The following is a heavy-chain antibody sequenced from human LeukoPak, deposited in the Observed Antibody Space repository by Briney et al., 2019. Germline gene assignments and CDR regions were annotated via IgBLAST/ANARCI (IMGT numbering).Heavy chain of an antibody. V-gene: IGHV4-30-4*01. CDR3: AREQVAASDYYYYGMDV. J-gene: IGHJ6*02. CDR1: GGSISSGDYY. CDR2: IYYSGST. Sequence: KPSQTLSLTCTVSGGSISSGDYYWSWIRQPPGKGLEWIGYIYYSGSTYYNPSLKSRVTISIDTSKNQFSLKLSSVTAADTAVYYCAREQVAASDYYYYGMDVWGQGTTVTVFS. D-gene: IGHD2-15*01.